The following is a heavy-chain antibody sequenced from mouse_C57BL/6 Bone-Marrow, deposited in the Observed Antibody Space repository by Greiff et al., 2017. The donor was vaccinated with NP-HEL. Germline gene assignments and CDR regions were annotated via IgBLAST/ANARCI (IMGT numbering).Heavy chain of an antibody. CDR3: ARFRDGTGRAMDY. J-gene: IGHJ4*01. Sequence: VQLQQPGAELVKPGASVKLSCKASGYTFTSYWMHWVKQRPGQGLEWIGMIHPNSGSTNYNEKFKSKATLTVDKSSSTAYMQLSSLTSEDSAVYYCARFRDGTGRAMDYWGQGTSVTVSS. D-gene: IGHD4-1*01. CDR2: IHPNSGST. CDR1: GYTFTSYW. V-gene: IGHV1-64*01.